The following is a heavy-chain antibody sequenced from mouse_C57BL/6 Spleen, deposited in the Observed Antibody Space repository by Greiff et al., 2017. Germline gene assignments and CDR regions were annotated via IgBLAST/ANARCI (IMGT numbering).Heavy chain of an antibody. J-gene: IGHJ1*03. CDR3: ARTDYGSSLFDV. Sequence: QVQLQQSGAELVRPGSSVKLSCKASGYTFTSYWMDWVKQRPGQGLEWIGNIYPSDSETHYNQKFKDKATLTVDKSSSTAYMQLSSLTSEDSAVYYCARTDYGSSLFDVWGTGTTVTVSS. CDR1: GYTFTSYW. D-gene: IGHD1-1*01. V-gene: IGHV1-61*01. CDR2: IYPSDSET.